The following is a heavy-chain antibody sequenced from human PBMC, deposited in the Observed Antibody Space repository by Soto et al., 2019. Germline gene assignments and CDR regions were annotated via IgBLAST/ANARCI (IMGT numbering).Heavy chain of an antibody. CDR3: ARGQGAAIGDYYYHGMDV. Sequence: PGGSLSLSCAASGFIFSGSAIHWVRQASGKGLEWVGRIRSRANNFATSSAASVKGRFTFSRDDSKNTAYLQMNNLKPEDTAVYYCARGQGAAIGDYYYHGMDVCGQGTTVTV. D-gene: IGHD2-2*02. V-gene: IGHV3-73*01. J-gene: IGHJ6*02. CDR2: IRSRANNFAT. CDR1: GFIFSGSA.